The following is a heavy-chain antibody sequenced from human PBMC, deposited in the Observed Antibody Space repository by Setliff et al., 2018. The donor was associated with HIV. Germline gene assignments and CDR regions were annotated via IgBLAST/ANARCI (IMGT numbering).Heavy chain of an antibody. CDR2: IYYSGST. CDR1: GGSISSSSYY. Sequence: SETLSLTCTVSGGSISSSSYYWGWIRQPPGKGLEWIGSIYYSGSTYYNRSLKSRVTISVDTSKNQFSLRLSSVTAADTAVYYCARDEIGVWGKGTTVTVSS. CDR3: ARDEIGV. V-gene: IGHV4-39*07. J-gene: IGHJ6*04.